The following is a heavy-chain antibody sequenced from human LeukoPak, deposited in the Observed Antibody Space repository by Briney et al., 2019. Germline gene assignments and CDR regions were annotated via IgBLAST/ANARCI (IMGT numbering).Heavy chain of an antibody. Sequence: SGGSLRLSCAASGFTFSSYGMHWVRQAPGKGLEWVAFIRYDGSNKYYADSVKGRFTISRDNSKNTLYLQMNSLRAEDAAVYYCAKDWDIVVVPAAGFDYWGQGTLVTVSS. CDR1: GFTFSSYG. D-gene: IGHD2-2*01. CDR2: IRYDGSNK. V-gene: IGHV3-30*02. J-gene: IGHJ4*02. CDR3: AKDWDIVVVPAAGFDY.